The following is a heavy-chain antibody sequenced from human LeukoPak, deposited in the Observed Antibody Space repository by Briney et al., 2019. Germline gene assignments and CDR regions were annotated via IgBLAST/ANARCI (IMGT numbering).Heavy chain of an antibody. CDR3: ARVIPEATLRGDYFDY. CDR1: GFTFSNDA. Sequence: RGSLRLSWAASGFTFSNDAMNWVRQAPGKGLEWVSLIRGDGGSSHYADSVKGRFTISRDNSKNTVYLQMNSLRAEDTAIYYCARVIPEATLRGDYFDYWGQGALVTVSS. J-gene: IGHJ4*02. CDR2: IRGDGGSS. D-gene: IGHD5-12*01. V-gene: IGHV3-23*01.